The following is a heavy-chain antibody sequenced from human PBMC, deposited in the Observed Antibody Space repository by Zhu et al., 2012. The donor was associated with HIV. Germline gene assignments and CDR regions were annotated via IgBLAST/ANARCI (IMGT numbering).Heavy chain of an antibody. Sequence: QVQLQESGPGLVKPSETLSLTCNVSGGSISSHYWNWIRQSAGKGLEWIGRIYVSGNTNYNPSLKSRVTMSLDTSKNQFSLKLRSVTAADTAVYYCARGFGYHDSSGHYVRGDVDYWGQGTLVTVSS. D-gene: IGHD3-22*01. CDR1: GGSISSHY. J-gene: IGHJ4*02. CDR3: ARGFGYHDSSGHYVRGDVDY. CDR2: IYVSGNT. V-gene: IGHV4-4*07.